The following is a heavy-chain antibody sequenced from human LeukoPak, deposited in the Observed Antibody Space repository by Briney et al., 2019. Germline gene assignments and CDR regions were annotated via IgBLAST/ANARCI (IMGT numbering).Heavy chain of an antibody. Sequence: SVKVSCKTSGGTFSNYAISWVRQAPGQGLEWMGRIIPIFGTANYAQKFQGRVTINADEFTSTVYMELSSLRSEDTAVYYCARDRGYSYAKKSSYYYYMDVWGKGTTVTISS. J-gene: IGHJ6*03. CDR1: GGTFSNYA. CDR3: ARDRGYSYAKKSSYYYYMDV. CDR2: IIPIFGTA. D-gene: IGHD5-18*01. V-gene: IGHV1-69*13.